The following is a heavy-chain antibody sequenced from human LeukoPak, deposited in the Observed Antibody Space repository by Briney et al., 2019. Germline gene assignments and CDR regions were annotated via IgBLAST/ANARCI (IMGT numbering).Heavy chain of an antibody. Sequence: SETLSLTCTVSGYSISSGYYWGWIRPPPGKGLEWIGTMYHSGSSYHNPSLKSRVTISVDTPKNQFSLKLSSVAAADTAVYYCARHGFWSGYNYVLDYWGQGTLVTVSS. CDR3: ARHGFWSGYNYVLDY. CDR1: GYSISSGYY. J-gene: IGHJ4*02. CDR2: MYHSGSS. V-gene: IGHV4-38-2*02. D-gene: IGHD3-3*01.